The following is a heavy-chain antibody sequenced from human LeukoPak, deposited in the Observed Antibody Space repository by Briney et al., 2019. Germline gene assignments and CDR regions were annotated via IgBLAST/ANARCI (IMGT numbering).Heavy chain of an antibody. J-gene: IGHJ3*02. CDR1: GGSISSYY. D-gene: IGHD1-26*01. CDR2: IYYSGST. CDR3: ARHWTNVGSLLDAFDM. V-gene: IGHV4-59*08. Sequence: SETLSLTCTVSGGSISSYYWSWIRQPPGKGLEWIGYIYYSGSTNYNPSLKSRVTISVDTSKNQFSLKLSSVTAADTAVYYCARHWTNVGSLLDAFDMWGQGTMVTVSS.